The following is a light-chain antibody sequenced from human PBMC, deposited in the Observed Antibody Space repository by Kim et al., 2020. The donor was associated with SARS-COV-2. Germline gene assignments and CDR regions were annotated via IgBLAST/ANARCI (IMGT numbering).Light chain of an antibody. CDR2: GGA. Sequence: LARSGSATLAGRASRSNTGSCLAWFQQKPGQAPRRLIYGGASRGTGIPDRFSGSGSETDFTLTIIRLAPEDLAVYYSQHYGSPPQTFGQGTKVEI. J-gene: IGKJ2*01. CDR1: RSNTGSC. V-gene: IGKV3-20*01. CDR3: QHYGSPPQT.